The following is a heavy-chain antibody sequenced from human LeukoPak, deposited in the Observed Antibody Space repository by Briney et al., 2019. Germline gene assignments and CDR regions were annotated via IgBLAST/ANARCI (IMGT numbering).Heavy chain of an antibody. CDR3: AKELNANWYYDAFDI. J-gene: IGHJ3*02. V-gene: IGHV3-23*01. CDR1: GFTFSDYA. CDR2: IIHSGATT. Sequence: GGSLRLSCAASGFTFSDYAMTWVRQAPGKGLDWVSTIIHSGATTYYADSVKGRFTISRDNSESTLYLQMNSLRAEDTAVYYCAKELNANWYYDAFDIWGQGTMVTVSS. D-gene: IGHD1-7*01.